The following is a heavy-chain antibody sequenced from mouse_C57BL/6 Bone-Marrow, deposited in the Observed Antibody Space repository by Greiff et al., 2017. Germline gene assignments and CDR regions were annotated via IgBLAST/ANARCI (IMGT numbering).Heavy chain of an antibody. J-gene: IGHJ2*01. CDR3: ARLGGGYYLDY. Sequence: QVQLQQPGAELVKPGASVKLSCKASGYTFTSYWMHWVKQRPGQGLEWIGMIHPNSGSTNYNEKFTSKATLTVDKSSSTAYMQLSSLTSEDSAVYYCARLGGGYYLDYWGQGTTLTVSS. CDR2: IHPNSGST. V-gene: IGHV1-64*01. CDR1: GYTFTSYW.